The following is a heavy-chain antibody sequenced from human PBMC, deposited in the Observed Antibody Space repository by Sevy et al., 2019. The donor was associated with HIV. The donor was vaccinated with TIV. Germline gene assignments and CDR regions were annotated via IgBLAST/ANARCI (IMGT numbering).Heavy chain of an antibody. CDR3: ARDLSYDSSGYYPDY. CDR1: GYTFTGYY. Sequence: ASVKVSCKASGYTFTGYYMHWVRQAPGQGLEWMGWINPNSGGTNYAQKFQGRVTMTRDRSISTAYMELSRLRSDDTAVYYCARDLSYDSSGYYPDYWGQGTLVIVSS. D-gene: IGHD3-22*01. V-gene: IGHV1-2*02. J-gene: IGHJ4*02. CDR2: INPNSGGT.